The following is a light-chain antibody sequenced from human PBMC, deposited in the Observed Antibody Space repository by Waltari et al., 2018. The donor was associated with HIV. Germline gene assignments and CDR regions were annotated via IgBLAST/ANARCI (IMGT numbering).Light chain of an antibody. V-gene: IGLV3-1*01. J-gene: IGLJ2*01. CDR3: QAWDSSTVI. Sequence: SYELTQPPSVSVSPGQTASITCSGDKLGDKYACWYQQKPGQSPVLVIYQENKRPSGIPERFSGSNSGNRATLTISGTQPMDEADYYCQAWDSSTVIFGGGTNLTVL. CDR2: QEN. CDR1: KLGDKY.